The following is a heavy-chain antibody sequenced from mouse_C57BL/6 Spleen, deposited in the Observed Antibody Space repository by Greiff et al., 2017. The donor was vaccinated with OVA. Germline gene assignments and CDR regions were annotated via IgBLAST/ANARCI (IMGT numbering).Heavy chain of an antibody. D-gene: IGHD1-1*02. V-gene: IGHV1-15*01. Sequence: QVQLQQSGAELVRPGASVTLSCKASGYTFTDYEMHWVKQTPVHGLEWIGAIDPETGGTAYNQKFKGKAILTADKSSSTAYMELRSLTSEASAVYYCTSYGSYAYWGQGTLVTVSA. J-gene: IGHJ3*01. CDR3: TSYGSYAY. CDR1: GYTFTDYE. CDR2: IDPETGGT.